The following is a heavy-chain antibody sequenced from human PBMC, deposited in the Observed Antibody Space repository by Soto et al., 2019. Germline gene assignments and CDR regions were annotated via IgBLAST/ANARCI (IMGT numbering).Heavy chain of an antibody. J-gene: IGHJ6*02. Sequence: SETLSLTCTVSGGSISSYYWSWIRQPPGKGLEWIGYIYYSGSTNYNPSLKSRVTISVDTSKNQFSLKLSSVTAAYTAVYYCAIDLSKSRYCDGLPRREYYYGMEVVCQGATDTISS. CDR2: IYYSGST. CDR3: AIDLSKSRYCDGLPRREYYYGMEV. D-gene: IGHD3-9*01. CDR1: GGSISSYY. V-gene: IGHV4-59*01.